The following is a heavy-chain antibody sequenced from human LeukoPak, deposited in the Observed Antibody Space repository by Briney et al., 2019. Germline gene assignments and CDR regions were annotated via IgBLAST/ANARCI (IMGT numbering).Heavy chain of an antibody. CDR1: GFTFSSYS. CDR2: ITSSGGNI. D-gene: IGHD6-13*01. V-gene: IGHV3-21*01. CDR3: ARDLAAAAY. Sequence: PGGSLRLSCAASGFTFSSYSMNWVRQSPGKGLEWVSSITSSGGNIYYADSVKGRFTISRDNAKNSLFLQMNSLRAEDTVVYYCARDLAAAAYWGQGTLVTVSP. J-gene: IGHJ4*02.